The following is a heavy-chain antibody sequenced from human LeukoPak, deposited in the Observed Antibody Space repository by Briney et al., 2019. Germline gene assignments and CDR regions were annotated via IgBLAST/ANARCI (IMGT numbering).Heavy chain of an antibody. CDR2: INPSGGST. CDR1: GYTFTSYY. CDR3: ARAAALRDYYDSSGGPLNY. Sequence: ASVKVSCKASGYTFTSYYMHWVRQAPGQGLEWMGIINPSGGSTSYAQKFQGRVTMTRDTSTSTVYMEPSSLRSEDTAVYYCARAAALRDYYDSSGGPLNYWGQGTLVTVSS. D-gene: IGHD3-22*01. J-gene: IGHJ4*02. V-gene: IGHV1-46*01.